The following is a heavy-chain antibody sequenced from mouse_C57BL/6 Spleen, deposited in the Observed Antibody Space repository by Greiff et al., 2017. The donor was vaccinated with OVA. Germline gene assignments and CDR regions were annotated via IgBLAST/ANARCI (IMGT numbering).Heavy chain of an antibody. CDR1: GYTFTSYW. V-gene: IGHV1-69*01. CDR3: ASQMGGYFDY. CDR2: IDPSDSYT. Sequence: VQLQQSGAELVMPGASVKLSCKASGYTFTSYWMHWVKQRPGQGLEWIGEIDPSDSYTNYNQKFKGKSTLTVDKSSSTAYMQLSSLTSEDSAVYYCASQMGGYFDYWGQGTTLTVSS. D-gene: IGHD2-3*01. J-gene: IGHJ2*01.